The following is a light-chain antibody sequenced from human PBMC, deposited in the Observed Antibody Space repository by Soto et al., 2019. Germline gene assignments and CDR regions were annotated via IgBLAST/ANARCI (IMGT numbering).Light chain of an antibody. Sequence: EIVLTQSPATLSLSPGERATLYCRASQSVSSNYLTWYQQKPGQAPRLLIYDASNRATGIPARFSGSGSGTDFTLTISSLEPEDFAVYYCQQRSNWPTFGPGTKVDIK. CDR1: QSVSSNY. CDR2: DAS. CDR3: QQRSNWPT. V-gene: IGKV3-11*01. J-gene: IGKJ3*01.